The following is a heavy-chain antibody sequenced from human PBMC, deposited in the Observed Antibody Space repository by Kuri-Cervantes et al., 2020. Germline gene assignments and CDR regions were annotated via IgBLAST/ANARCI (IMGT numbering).Heavy chain of an antibody. Sequence: GESLKISCAASGFTFSSYSMNWVRQAPGKGLEWVSSISSSSSYIYYADSVKGRFTISRDNAKNSLYLQMNSLRAEDTAVYYCAREEKQWLVLVDYWGQGTLVTVSS. CDR3: AREEKQWLVLVDY. J-gene: IGHJ4*02. CDR2: ISSSSSYI. CDR1: GFTFSSYS. V-gene: IGHV3-21*01. D-gene: IGHD6-19*01.